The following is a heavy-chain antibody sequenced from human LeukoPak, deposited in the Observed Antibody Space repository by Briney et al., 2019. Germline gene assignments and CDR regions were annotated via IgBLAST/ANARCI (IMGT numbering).Heavy chain of an antibody. Sequence: GESLKISCKHSEYSFPNYCIGWVRQMPGKGLEWMGIIYPDDSDTRYSPSFQGQVTISADKSISTAYLQWSSLKASDTAMYYCSRHQDPEGWGSAFDIWGQGTMVTVSS. CDR1: EYSFPNYC. D-gene: IGHD3-16*01. CDR3: SRHQDPEGWGSAFDI. J-gene: IGHJ3*02. V-gene: IGHV5-51*01. CDR2: IYPDDSDT.